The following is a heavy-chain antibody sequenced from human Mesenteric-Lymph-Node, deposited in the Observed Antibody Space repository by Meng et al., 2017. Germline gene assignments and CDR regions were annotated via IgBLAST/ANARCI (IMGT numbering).Heavy chain of an antibody. CDR2: ISSSGSTI. V-gene: IGHV3-48*03. CDR3: AGELYYYDSSGYYPY. D-gene: IGHD3-22*01. Sequence: GESLKISCAASGFTFSSYEMNWVRQAPGKGLEWVSYISSSGSTIYYADSVKGRFTISRDNAKNSLYLQMNSLRAEDTAVYYCAGELYYYDSSGYYPYWGQGTLVTVSS. J-gene: IGHJ4*02. CDR1: GFTFSSYE.